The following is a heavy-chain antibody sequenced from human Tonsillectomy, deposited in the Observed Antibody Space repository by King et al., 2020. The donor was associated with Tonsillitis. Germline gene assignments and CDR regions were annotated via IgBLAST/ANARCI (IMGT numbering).Heavy chain of an antibody. CDR3: AAGRVPGAFWSGRHDAFDI. D-gene: IGHD3-3*01. V-gene: IGHV1-58*01. Sequence: QLVESGPEVKKPGTSVKVSCKASGFTFTSSAVQWVRQARGQRLEWIGWIVVGSGNTNYAQKFQERVTITRDKSTSTAYMELSSLRSEDTAVYYCAAGRVPGAFWSGRHDAFDIWGQGTMVTVSS. J-gene: IGHJ3*02. CDR1: GFTFTSSA. CDR2: IVVGSGNT.